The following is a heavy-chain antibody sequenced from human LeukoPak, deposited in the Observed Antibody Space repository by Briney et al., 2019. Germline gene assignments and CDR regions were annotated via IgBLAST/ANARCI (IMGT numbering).Heavy chain of an antibody. CDR3: ARHGTTMVRGEMRGAFDI. Sequence: SETLSLTCIVSGGSISSSYYWGWIRQPPGKGLEWIGSIYYSGSTYYNPSLKSRVTISVDTSKNQFSLKLSSVTAADTAVYYCARHGTTMVRGEMRGAFDIWGQGTMVTLSS. D-gene: IGHD3-10*01. CDR1: GGSISSSYY. J-gene: IGHJ3*02. CDR2: IYYSGST. V-gene: IGHV4-39*01.